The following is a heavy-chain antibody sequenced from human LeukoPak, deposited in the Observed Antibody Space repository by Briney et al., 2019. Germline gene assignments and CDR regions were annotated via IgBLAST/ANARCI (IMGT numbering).Heavy chain of an antibody. Sequence: GGSLRLSCAASGFTFTSSWMHWVRQTPGKGLVWVARINSDGSNRNYADSVKGRFTISRDNAKNALYLQMDSLRAEDAAVYYCARPQDGYNGFDCWGQGTLVTVSS. CDR1: GFTFTSSW. CDR2: INSDGSNR. D-gene: IGHD5-24*01. CDR3: ARPQDGYNGFDC. J-gene: IGHJ4*02. V-gene: IGHV3-74*01.